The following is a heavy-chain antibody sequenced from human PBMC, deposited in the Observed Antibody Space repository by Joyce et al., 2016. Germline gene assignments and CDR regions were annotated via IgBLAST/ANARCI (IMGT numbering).Heavy chain of an antibody. D-gene: IGHD7-27*01. CDR2: MTPNSGNT. V-gene: IGHV1-8*01. CDR1: GYTFTNFD. J-gene: IGHJ4*02. CDR3: ARNKYGTGDFDF. Sequence: QVQLVQSGAEVKKPGASVKVSCKASGYTFTNFDINWVRQAPGPGLEWLGWMTPNSGNTGYAQNFQGRVTMTRDTSISTAYMELSSLRSEDTAVYFCARNKYGTGDFDFWGPGNPGHRLL.